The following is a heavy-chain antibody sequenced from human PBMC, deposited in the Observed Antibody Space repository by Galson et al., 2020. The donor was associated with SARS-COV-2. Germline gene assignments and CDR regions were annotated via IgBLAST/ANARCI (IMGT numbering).Heavy chain of an antibody. CDR2: ISYDGSNK. CDR1: GFTFSSYA. J-gene: IGHJ6*02. CDR3: ARDLETVTVRSPSYLMDV. Sequence: GESLKISCAASGFTFSSYAMHWVRQAPGKGLEWVSVISYDGSNKYYADSVKGRFTISRDNSKNTLYLQMNSLRAEDTAVYYCARDLETVTVRSPSYLMDVWGQGTTVAVSS. V-gene: IGHV3-30-3*01. D-gene: IGHD4-17*01.